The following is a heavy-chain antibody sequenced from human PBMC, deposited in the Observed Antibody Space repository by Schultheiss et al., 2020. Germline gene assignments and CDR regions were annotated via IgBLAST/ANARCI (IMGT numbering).Heavy chain of an antibody. CDR1: GASISISSVSYY. CDR3: ARGGDSQSSDY. CDR2: IAGSGNI. Sequence: SETLSLTCTVSGASISISSVSYYWGWIRQPAGKGLEWIGRIAGSGNINDNSSLKSRVTMSVDTSKNQFSLKLSSVTAADTAVYYCARGGDSQSSDYWGQGTLVTVSS. D-gene: IGHD3-10*01. J-gene: IGHJ4*02. V-gene: IGHV4-61*10.